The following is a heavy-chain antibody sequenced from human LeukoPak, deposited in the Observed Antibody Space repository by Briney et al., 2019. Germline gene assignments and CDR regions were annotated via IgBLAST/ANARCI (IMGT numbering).Heavy chain of an antibody. CDR3: ARDLPQWLAFDH. D-gene: IGHD6-19*01. CDR1: GSTFSSHT. V-gene: IGHV3-21*01. CDR2: ISSSSSYI. Sequence: GGSLRLSCAASGSTFSSHTMNWVRQAPGKGLEWVSSISSSSSYIYYADSVKGRFTISRDNAKNSLYLQMNSLRAEDTAVYYCARDLPQWLAFDHWGQGTLVTVSS. J-gene: IGHJ4*02.